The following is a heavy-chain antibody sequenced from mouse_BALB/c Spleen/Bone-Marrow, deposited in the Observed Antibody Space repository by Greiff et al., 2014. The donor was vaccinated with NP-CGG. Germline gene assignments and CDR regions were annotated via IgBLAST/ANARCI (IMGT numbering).Heavy chain of an antibody. V-gene: IGHV1S56*01. Sequence: VKLVESGPVLVKPGALVKISCKASGYTFPRSDIPWVQPRPGPGLEWIGWIYPGDGSTKYNEKFKGKATLTADKSSSTAYMQLSSLTSENSAVYFCARNGNYRYAMDYWGQGTSVTVSS. J-gene: IGHJ4*01. CDR2: IYPGDGST. D-gene: IGHD2-1*01. CDR3: ARNGNYRYAMDY. CDR1: GYTFPRSD.